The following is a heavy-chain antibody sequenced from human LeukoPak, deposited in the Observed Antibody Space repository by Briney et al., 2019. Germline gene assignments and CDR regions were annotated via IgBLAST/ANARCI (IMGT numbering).Heavy chain of an antibody. D-gene: IGHD4-23*01. V-gene: IGHV1-18*01. Sequence: ASVKVSCKASGYTFTSYGISWVRQAPGQGLEWMGWISAYNGNTNYAQKLQGRVTITTDESTSTAYMELSSLRSEVTAVYYCARPEGHDYGGKAGSRAFDIRGQGTMVTVSS. CDR3: ARPEGHDYGGKAGSRAFDI. CDR2: ISAYNGNT. J-gene: IGHJ3*02. CDR1: GYTFTSYG.